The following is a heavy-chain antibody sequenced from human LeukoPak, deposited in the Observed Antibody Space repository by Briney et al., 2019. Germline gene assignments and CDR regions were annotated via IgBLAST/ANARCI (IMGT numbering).Heavy chain of an antibody. J-gene: IGHJ3*02. CDR1: GGSFSGYY. V-gene: IGHV4-34*01. Sequence: SETLSLTCAVYGGSFSGYYWSWIRQPPGKGLEWIGEINHSGSTNYNPSLKSRVTISVDTSKNQFSLKLSSVTAADTAVYYCARVTPHSTYYYDSSGYYYGCAFDIWGQGTMVTVSS. CDR3: ARVTPHSTYYYDSSGYYYGCAFDI. D-gene: IGHD3-22*01. CDR2: INHSGST.